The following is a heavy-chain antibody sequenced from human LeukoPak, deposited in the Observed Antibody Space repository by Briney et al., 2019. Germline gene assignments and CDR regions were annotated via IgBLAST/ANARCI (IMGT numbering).Heavy chain of an antibody. D-gene: IGHD6-25*01. V-gene: IGHV4-39*07. CDR2: IYYSGST. CDR3: ARRGGRRWAAAAKRGENWFDP. J-gene: IGHJ5*02. CDR1: GGSISSSSYY. Sequence: SETLSLTCTVSGGSISSSSYYWGWIRQPPGKGLEWIGSIYYSGSTYYNPALKSRVTISVDTSKNQSSLKLSSVTAADTAVYYCARRGGRRWAAAAKRGENWFDPWGQGTLVTISS.